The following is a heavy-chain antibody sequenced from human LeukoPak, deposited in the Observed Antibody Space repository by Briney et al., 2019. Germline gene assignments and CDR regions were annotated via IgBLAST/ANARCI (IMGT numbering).Heavy chain of an antibody. CDR2: ISSSSSYI. V-gene: IGHV3-21*01. Sequence: TGGSLRLSCAASGFTFSYYAINWVRQAPGKGPEWVSSISSSSSYIYYADSVKGRFTISRDNPKNSLYLQMNSLRAADTAVYYCASFCSSTSCYRMDVWGQGTTVTVSS. CDR1: GFTFSYYA. CDR3: ASFCSSTSCYRMDV. D-gene: IGHD2-2*01. J-gene: IGHJ6*02.